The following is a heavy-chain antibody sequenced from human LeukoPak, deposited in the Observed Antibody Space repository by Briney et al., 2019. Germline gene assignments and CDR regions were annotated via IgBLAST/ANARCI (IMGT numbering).Heavy chain of an antibody. D-gene: IGHD3-10*01. J-gene: IGHJ4*02. Sequence: GGSLRLSCAASGFTFSSYAMSWVRQAPGKGLEWVSAISGSGGSTYYADSVKGRFTISRDNSKNTLYLQMNSLRAEDTAVYYCAKDSRMYYYGSGSYSPIDYWGQGTLVTVSS. CDR1: GFTFSSYA. V-gene: IGHV3-23*01. CDR3: AKDSRMYYYGSGSYSPIDY. CDR2: ISGSGGST.